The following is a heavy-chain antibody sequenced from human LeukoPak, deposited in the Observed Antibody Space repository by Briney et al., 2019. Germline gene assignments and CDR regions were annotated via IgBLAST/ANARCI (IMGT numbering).Heavy chain of an antibody. D-gene: IGHD5-12*01. Sequence: ASVKVSCKASGYTFTSYGISWVRQAPGQGLEWMGWISAYNGNTNYAQKLQGRVTMTTDTSTSTAYMELRSLRSDDTAVYYCARVWSRDIVATIPGYWGQGTLVTVSS. CDR3: ARVWSRDIVATIPGY. CDR2: ISAYNGNT. CDR1: GYTFTSYG. V-gene: IGHV1-18*01. J-gene: IGHJ4*02.